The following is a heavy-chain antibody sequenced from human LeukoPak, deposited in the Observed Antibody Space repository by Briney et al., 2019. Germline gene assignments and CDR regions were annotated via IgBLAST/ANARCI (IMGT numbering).Heavy chain of an antibody. D-gene: IGHD3-16*01. J-gene: IGHJ6*02. V-gene: IGHV3-7*01. CDR2: MNGDGSVK. Sequence: GGSLRLSWVASGFIFSKSWMSWVRQAPGKGLEWVANMNGDGSVKDYVDSVKGRFTISRDNARQSLYLQMSDLRAEDTAVYYCATYTHWVAGDVWGQGTTVTVSS. CDR1: GFIFSKSW. CDR3: ATYTHWVAGDV.